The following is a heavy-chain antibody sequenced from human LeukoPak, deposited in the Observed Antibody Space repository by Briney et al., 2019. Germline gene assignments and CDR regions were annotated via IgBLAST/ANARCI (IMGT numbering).Heavy chain of an antibody. D-gene: IGHD2-15*01. CDR1: GGSISSYY. CDR2: IYTSGST. J-gene: IGHJ3*02. Sequence: PSETLSLTCTVSGGSISSYYWSWIRQPAGKGLEWIGRIYTSGSTNYNPSLKSRVTISVDTSKNQFSLKLSSVTAADTAVYYCARPNIHCSGGSCYPGGAFDIWGQGTMVTVSS. CDR3: ARPNIHCSGGSCYPGGAFDI. V-gene: IGHV4-4*07.